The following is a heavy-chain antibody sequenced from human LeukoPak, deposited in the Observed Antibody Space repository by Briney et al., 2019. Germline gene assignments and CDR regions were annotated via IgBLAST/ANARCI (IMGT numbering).Heavy chain of an antibody. J-gene: IGHJ3*02. CDR1: GGSISSSSYY. D-gene: IGHD3-22*01. Sequence: PSETLSLTCTVSGGSISSSSYYWGWTRQPPGKGLEWIGGIYYSGSTYYNPSLKSRVTISVDTSKNQFSLKLSSVTAADTAVYYCARDREIVVVISDAFDIWGQGTMVTVSS. CDR3: ARDREIVVVISDAFDI. V-gene: IGHV4-39*07. CDR2: IYYSGST.